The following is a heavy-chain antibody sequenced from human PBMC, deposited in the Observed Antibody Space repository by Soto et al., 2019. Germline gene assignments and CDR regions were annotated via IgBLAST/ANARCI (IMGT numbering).Heavy chain of an antibody. J-gene: IGHJ6*02. D-gene: IGHD2-15*01. Sequence: PGESLKISCKGSGYSFTSCWIGWVRQMPGKGLEWMGIIYPGDSDTRYSPSFQGQVTISADKSISTAYLQWSSLKASDTAMYYCARTDCSGGSCYTRYGMDVWGQGTTVTVSS. CDR1: GYSFTSCW. CDR3: ARTDCSGGSCYTRYGMDV. CDR2: IYPGDSDT. V-gene: IGHV5-51*01.